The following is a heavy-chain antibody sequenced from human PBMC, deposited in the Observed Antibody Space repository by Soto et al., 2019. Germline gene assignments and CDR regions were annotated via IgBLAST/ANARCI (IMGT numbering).Heavy chain of an antibody. CDR2: ISGYNAKT. CDR3: AATGGHYFGLDV. Sequence: QAQLVQSGSEVKRPGASVKVSCKSSDNTFTYYGIYWVRQTPGQGLEWLGWISGYNAKTRDATKFQDRVTMTADTSTTTAFREVRSLTSDDSGTYFCAATGGHYFGLDVWGQGTTVTVSS. V-gene: IGHV1-18*04. CDR1: DNTFTYYG. J-gene: IGHJ6*02. D-gene: IGHD2-8*02.